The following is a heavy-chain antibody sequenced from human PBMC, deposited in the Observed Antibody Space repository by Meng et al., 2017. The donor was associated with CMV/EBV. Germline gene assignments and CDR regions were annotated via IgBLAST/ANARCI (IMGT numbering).Heavy chain of an antibody. V-gene: IGHV1-18*01. CDR2: ISAYNCNT. D-gene: IGHD6-13*01. J-gene: IGHJ6*02. Sequence: ASVKVSCKASGYTFTSYGISWVRQAPGQGLEWMGWISAYNCNTNYAQKLQGRVTMTTDTSTSTAYMELRSLRSDDTAVYYCARDKGRIAAAGTGMEGYYYGMDVWGQGTTVTVSS. CDR1: GYTFTSYG. CDR3: ARDKGRIAAAGTGMEGYYYGMDV.